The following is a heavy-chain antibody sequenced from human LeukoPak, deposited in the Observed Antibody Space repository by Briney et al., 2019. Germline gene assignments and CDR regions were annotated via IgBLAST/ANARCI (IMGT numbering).Heavy chain of an antibody. CDR1: GFSFSSYE. J-gene: IGHJ4*02. Sequence: GGSLRLSCAASGFSFSSYEMNWVRQAPGKGLEWVSYISSSGSTIYYADSVKGRFTISRDNAKNSLYLQMNSLRAEDTAVYYCAKLRRGERRGRNDSWGQGTLVTVSS. CDR3: AKLRRGERRGRNDS. CDR2: ISSSGSTI. D-gene: IGHD3-16*01. V-gene: IGHV3-48*03.